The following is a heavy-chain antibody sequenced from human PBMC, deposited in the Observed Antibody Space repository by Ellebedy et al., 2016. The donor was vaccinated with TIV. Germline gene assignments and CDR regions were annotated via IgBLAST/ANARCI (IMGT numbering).Heavy chain of an antibody. CDR2: ISYDGSNK. Sequence: GESLKISXAASGFTFSSYAMSWVRQAPGKGLEWVAVISYDGSNKYYADSVKGRFTISRDNSKNTLYLQMNSLRAEDTAVYYCAKNLMAYYYDSSGTNFDYWGQGTLVTVSS. V-gene: IGHV3-30*18. CDR1: GFTFSSYA. D-gene: IGHD3-22*01. CDR3: AKNLMAYYYDSSGTNFDY. J-gene: IGHJ4*02.